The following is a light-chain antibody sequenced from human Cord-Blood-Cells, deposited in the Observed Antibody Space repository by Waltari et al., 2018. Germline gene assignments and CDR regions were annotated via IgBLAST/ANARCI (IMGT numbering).Light chain of an antibody. V-gene: IGLV2-18*02. CDR3: SSYTSSSTYV. CDR1: SSAVGGYHS. J-gene: IGLJ1*01. CDR2: EVS. Sequence: SALTKPPSVSGYPGPSGTLTSTGTSSAVGGYHSVSWYQQPPGTAHKLMIYEVSIRPSGVPDRFSGSKSGNTASLTISGLQAEDEADYYCSSYTSSSTYVFGTGTKVTVL.